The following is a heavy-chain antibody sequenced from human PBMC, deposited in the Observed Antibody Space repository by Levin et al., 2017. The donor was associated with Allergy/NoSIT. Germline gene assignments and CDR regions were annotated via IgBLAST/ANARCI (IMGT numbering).Heavy chain of an antibody. CDR2: FRDTRYT. D-gene: IGHD3-22*01. J-gene: IGHJ3*01. CDR1: GFTFSNYA. Sequence: GGSLRLSCAASGFTFSNYAMSWVRQAPGKGLEWVAGFRDTRYTNYADSVNGRFTISRDNSRNMFYLQMNSLRAEDTALYYCARFARPAGGYDSSDSFDFWGQGTMVTGSS. V-gene: IGHV3-23*01. CDR3: ARFARPAGGYDSSDSFDF.